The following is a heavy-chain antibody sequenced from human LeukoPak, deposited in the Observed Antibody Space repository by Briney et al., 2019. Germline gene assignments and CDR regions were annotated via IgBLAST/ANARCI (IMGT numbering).Heavy chain of an antibody. D-gene: IGHD2/OR15-2a*01. CDR1: GFTFSNYA. CDR2: ISNSVGST. J-gene: IGHJ4*02. Sequence: PGGSLTLSWAVSGFTFSNYAMSWVRQAPGKGLEWVSVISNSVGSTYYADSVKGRFTISRDNSKNTLYLQMNSLGAEDTALYYCEKHLRKGVYLGFDCWGQGTLVTVSS. V-gene: IGHV3-23*01. CDR3: EKHLRKGVYLGFDC.